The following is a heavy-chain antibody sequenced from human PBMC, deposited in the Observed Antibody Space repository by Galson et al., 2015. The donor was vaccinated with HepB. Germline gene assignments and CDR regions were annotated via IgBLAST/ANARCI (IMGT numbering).Heavy chain of an antibody. D-gene: IGHD1-7*01. V-gene: IGHV1-69*06. CDR3: ARDKWNYQPPNWFDP. CDR1: GGTFSSYA. Sequence: SVKVSCKASGGTFSSYAISWVRQAPGQGLEWMGGIIPIFGTANYAQKFQGRVTITADKSTSTAYMELSSLRSEDTAVYYCARDKWNYQPPNWFDPWGQGTLVTVSS. CDR2: IIPIFGTA. J-gene: IGHJ5*02.